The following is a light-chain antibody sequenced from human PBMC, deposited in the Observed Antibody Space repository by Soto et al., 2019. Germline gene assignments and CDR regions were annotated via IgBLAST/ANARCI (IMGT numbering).Light chain of an antibody. V-gene: IGKV3-15*01. CDR1: QSVSSD. CDR3: QQYGSSPIT. Sequence: EIVMTQSPATLSVSPGERATLSCRASQSVSSDLAWYQQKPGQAPRLLIYGASTRATGIPARFSGSGSGTEFTLTISSLQSEDSALYCQQYGSSPITFGQGTRLEIK. CDR2: GAS. J-gene: IGKJ5*01.